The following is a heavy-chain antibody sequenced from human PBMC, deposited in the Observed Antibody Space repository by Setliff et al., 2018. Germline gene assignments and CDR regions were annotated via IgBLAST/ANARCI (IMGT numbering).Heavy chain of an antibody. Sequence: KPSETLSLTCAVSGYSISSGYYWGWIRQPPGKGLEWIGSIYHSGSTYYNPSLKSRVTISVDTSKNQFSLKLSSVTAADTAVYYCARQPEGGYYDSSGYYGMAPYYFDYWGQGTLVT. V-gene: IGHV4-38-2*01. D-gene: IGHD3-22*01. CDR3: ARQPEGGYYDSSGYYGMAPYYFDY. CDR1: GYSISSGYY. J-gene: IGHJ4*02. CDR2: IYHSGST.